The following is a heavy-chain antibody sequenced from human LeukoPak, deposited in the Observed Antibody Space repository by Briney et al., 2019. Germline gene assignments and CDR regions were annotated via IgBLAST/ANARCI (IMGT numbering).Heavy chain of an antibody. D-gene: IGHD6-13*01. CDR2: ISAYNGNR. CDR3: AREFRYSSSWYSDY. J-gene: IGHJ4*02. CDR1: GYTFNIYG. V-gene: IGHV1-18*01. Sequence: ASVKVSCKASGYTFNIYGITWVRQAPGQGLEWMGWISAYNGNRNFAQKLQGRVTLTTDTSTSTAYMELRSLRSDDTAVYYCAREFRYSSSWYSDYWGQGTLVTVSS.